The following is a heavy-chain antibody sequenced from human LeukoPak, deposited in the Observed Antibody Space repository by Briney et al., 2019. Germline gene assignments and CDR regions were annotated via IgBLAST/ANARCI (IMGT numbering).Heavy chain of an antibody. Sequence: SETLSLTCTVSGGSIISYYWSWIRQPAGKGLEWIGRIYTSGSTNYNPSLKSRVTMSVDTSKNQFSLKLSSVTAADTAVYYCARDYMTTEYYYYMDVWGKGTTVTVSS. CDR2: IYTSGST. D-gene: IGHD4-11*01. CDR1: GGSIISYY. J-gene: IGHJ6*03. V-gene: IGHV4-4*07. CDR3: ARDYMTTEYYYYMDV.